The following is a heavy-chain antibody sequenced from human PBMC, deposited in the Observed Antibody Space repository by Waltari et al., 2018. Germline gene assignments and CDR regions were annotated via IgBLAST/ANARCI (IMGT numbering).Heavy chain of an antibody. CDR1: GFTFDDYA. Sequence: EVQLVESGGVVVQPGGSLRLSCAASGFTFDDYAMHWVRQAPGKGLAWGSLISWDGGTPYYADSVKGRFTISRDNSKNSLYLQMNSLRAEDTALYYCAGGIGYCSSTSCFYGGFDYWGQGTLVTVSS. V-gene: IGHV3-43D*03. J-gene: IGHJ4*02. D-gene: IGHD2-2*01. CDR2: ISWDGGTP. CDR3: AGGIGYCSSTSCFYGGFDY.